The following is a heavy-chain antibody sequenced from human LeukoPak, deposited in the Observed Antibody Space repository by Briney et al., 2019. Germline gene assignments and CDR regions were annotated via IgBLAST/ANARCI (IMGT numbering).Heavy chain of an antibody. CDR2: VFHTGST. J-gene: IGHJ4*02. D-gene: IGHD1-26*01. V-gene: IGHV4-59*01. CDR3: ARDRGSQPFIDY. CDR1: GGSFSGYY. Sequence: SETLSLTCAVYGGSFSGYYWSWIRQPPGKGLEWIGYVFHTGSTNYNPSLKSRVTISVDTSKNQFSLKLSSVTAADTAVYYCARDRGSQPFIDYWGQGTLVTVSS.